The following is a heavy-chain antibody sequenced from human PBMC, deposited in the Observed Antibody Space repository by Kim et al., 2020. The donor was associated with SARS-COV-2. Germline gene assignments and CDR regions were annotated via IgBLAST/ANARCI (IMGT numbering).Heavy chain of an antibody. J-gene: IGHJ6*02. V-gene: IGHV3-48*02. CDR3: ARDGSSSSSPHSYYYGMDV. CDR2: ISSSSSTI. D-gene: IGHD6-6*01. Sequence: GGSLRLSCAASGFTFSSYSMNWVRQAPGKGMEWVSYISSSSSTIYYADSVKGRFTISRDNAKNSLYLQMNSLRDEDTAVYYCARDGSSSSSPHSYYYGMDVWGQGTTVTVSS. CDR1: GFTFSSYS.